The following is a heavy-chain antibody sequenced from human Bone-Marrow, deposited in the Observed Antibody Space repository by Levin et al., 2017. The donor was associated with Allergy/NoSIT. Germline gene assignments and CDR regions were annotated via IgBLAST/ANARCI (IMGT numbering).Heavy chain of an antibody. Sequence: GESLKISCAASGFTFSSYAMSWVRQAPGKGLEWVSAISGSGGSTYYADSVKGRFTISRDNSKNTLYLQMNSLRAEDTAVYYCAKDRGRLRFLGWDYWGQGTLVTVSS. J-gene: IGHJ4*02. V-gene: IGHV3-23*01. CDR3: AKDRGRLRFLGWDY. D-gene: IGHD3-3*01. CDR2: ISGSGGST. CDR1: GFTFSSYA.